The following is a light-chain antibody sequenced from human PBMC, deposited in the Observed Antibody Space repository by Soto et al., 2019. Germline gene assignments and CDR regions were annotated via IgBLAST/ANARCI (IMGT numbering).Light chain of an antibody. V-gene: IGLV2-11*01. Sequence: QSALTQPRSVSGSPGQSVTISCTGTSSDVGAYNYVSWCQQRPGKAPRLMIYDVGVRPSGVPDRFSASKSGNTASLTISGLQSEDEADYYCCSYAGSYAWVFVGGTKLTVL. CDR1: SSDVGAYNY. CDR3: CSYAGSYAWV. J-gene: IGLJ3*02. CDR2: DVG.